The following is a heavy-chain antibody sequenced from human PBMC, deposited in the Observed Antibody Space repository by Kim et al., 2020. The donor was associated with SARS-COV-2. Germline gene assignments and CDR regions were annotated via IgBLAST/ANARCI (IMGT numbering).Heavy chain of an antibody. CDR3: ARDWGSSSWGFRLDY. J-gene: IGHJ4*02. V-gene: IGHV3-48*02. D-gene: IGHD6-13*01. CDR2: ISSSSSTI. CDR1: GFTFSSYS. Sequence: GGSLRLSCAASGFTFSSYSMNWVRQAPGKGLEWVSYISSSSSTIYYADSVKGRFTISRDNAKNSLYLQMNSLRDEDTAVYYCARDWGSSSWGFRLDYWGQGTLVTVSS.